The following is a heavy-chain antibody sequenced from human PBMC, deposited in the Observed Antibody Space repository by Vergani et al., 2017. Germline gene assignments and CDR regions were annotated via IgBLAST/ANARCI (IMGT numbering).Heavy chain of an antibody. CDR1: GGTFSSYA. CDR3: ARDCQGVVAAPLDAFDI. J-gene: IGHJ3*02. Sequence: QVQLVQSGAEVKKPGSSVKVSCKASGGTFSSYAISWVRPAPGQGLEWMGGIIPIFGTANYAQKFQGRVTITADESTSTAYMELSSLRSEDTAVYYCARDCQGVVAAPLDAFDIWGQGTMVTVSS. D-gene: IGHD2-15*01. V-gene: IGHV1-69*01. CDR2: IIPIFGTA.